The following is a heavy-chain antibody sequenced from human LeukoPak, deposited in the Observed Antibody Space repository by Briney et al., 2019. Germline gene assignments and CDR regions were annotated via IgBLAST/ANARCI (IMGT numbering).Heavy chain of an antibody. CDR1: GFSFSDYY. CDR3: ARVGSTAAAGTVDY. D-gene: IGHD6-13*01. J-gene: IGHJ4*02. Sequence: PGGSLRLSCAASGFSFSDYYMTWIRQAPGKGLEWVSYISPSSTHTPYADSVKGRFTISRDNAENSLYLQMNGLRAEDTALYYCARVGSTAAAGTVDYWGQGTLVTVSS. CDR2: ISPSSTHT. V-gene: IGHV3-11*05.